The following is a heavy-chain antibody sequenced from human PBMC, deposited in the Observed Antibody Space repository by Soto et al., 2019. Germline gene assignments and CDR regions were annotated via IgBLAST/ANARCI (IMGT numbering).Heavy chain of an antibody. CDR3: ARLVGDYLSLFLSGMGA. D-gene: IGHD2-21*01. Sequence: EVHLVESGGTLVQPGGSLRLSCATSGFTFKTYWMNWVRQAPGKGLEWVSGIKSDGAIRSYADSVKGRFTISRDNGRNPLSLAMNRAKVADKAIYFCARLVGDYLSLFLSGMGAWGQRTTGTVSS. V-gene: IGHV3-74*01. CDR2: IKSDGAIR. J-gene: IGHJ6*02. CDR1: GFTFKTYW.